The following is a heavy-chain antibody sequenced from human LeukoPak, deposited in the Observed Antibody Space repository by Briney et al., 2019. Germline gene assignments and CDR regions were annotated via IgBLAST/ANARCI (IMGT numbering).Heavy chain of an antibody. D-gene: IGHD4-17*01. V-gene: IGHV3-21*01. CDR2: ISSSSSYI. J-gene: IGHJ1*01. Sequence: GGSLRLSCAASGFTLSSYSMNWVRQAPGKGLEWVSSISSSSSYIYYADSVKGRFTISRDNAKNSLYLQMDSLRAEDTAVYYCARVYQDGDYDEYFQHWGQGTLVTVSS. CDR1: GFTLSSYS. CDR3: ARVYQDGDYDEYFQH.